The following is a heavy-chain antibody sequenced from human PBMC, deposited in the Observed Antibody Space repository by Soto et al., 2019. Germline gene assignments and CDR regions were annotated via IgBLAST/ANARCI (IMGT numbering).Heavy chain of an antibody. CDR3: AHRDSSCWYGY. CDR2: IYWNDDK. V-gene: IGHV2-5*01. J-gene: IGHJ4*02. Sequence: QITLKESGPTLVKPTQTLTLTCTFSVFSLSTSGVGVGWIRQPPGKALEWLALIYWNDDKRYSPSLKSRLTITKYTSKNQVVLTMTNMDPVDTATYYCAHRDSSCWYGYWGQGTLVTVSS. CDR1: VFSLSTSGVG. D-gene: IGHD6-19*01.